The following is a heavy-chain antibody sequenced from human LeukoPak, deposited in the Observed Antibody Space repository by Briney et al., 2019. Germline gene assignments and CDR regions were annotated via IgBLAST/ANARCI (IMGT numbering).Heavy chain of an antibody. Sequence: GGSLRLSCAASGFTFSSYGMHWVRQAPGKGLEWVAVISYDGSNKYYADSVKGRFTISRDNSKNTLYLQMNSLRAEDTAVYYCAKDQYYYDSSGYYGDAFDIWGQGTMVTVSS. CDR1: GFTFSSYG. CDR2: ISYDGSNK. J-gene: IGHJ3*02. V-gene: IGHV3-30*18. CDR3: AKDQYYYDSSGYYGDAFDI. D-gene: IGHD3-22*01.